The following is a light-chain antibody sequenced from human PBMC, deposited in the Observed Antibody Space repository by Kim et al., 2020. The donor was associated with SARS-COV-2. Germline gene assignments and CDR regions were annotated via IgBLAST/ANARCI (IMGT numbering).Light chain of an antibody. CDR2: DVS. V-gene: IGLV2-14*01. CDR3: SSYTISNSLV. Sequence: QSALTQPASVSGSPGQSITISCTGTSSDVGGYNYVSWYQQLPGKAPKLMIYDVSKRPSGVSNRFSGSKSGNTASLTISGLQAEDEADYYCSSYTISNSLVFGGGTQLPVL. CDR1: SSDVGGYNY. J-gene: IGLJ2*01.